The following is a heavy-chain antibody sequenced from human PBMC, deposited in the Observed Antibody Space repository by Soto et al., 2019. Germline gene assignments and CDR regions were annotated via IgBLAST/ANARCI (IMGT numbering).Heavy chain of an antibody. J-gene: IGHJ4*02. CDR3: ARGAALAGKLDL. V-gene: IGHV3-21*06. D-gene: IGHD6-19*01. Sequence: PGGSLRLSCEASGFTSTSDSVTWVRQAPGKGLEWVSSISSHGRDIFYADSVKGRFTISRDNAKDSLHLQMNSLTGEDSAVYYCARGAALAGKLDLWGQGTLVTVSS. CDR2: ISSHGRDI. CDR1: GFTSTSDS.